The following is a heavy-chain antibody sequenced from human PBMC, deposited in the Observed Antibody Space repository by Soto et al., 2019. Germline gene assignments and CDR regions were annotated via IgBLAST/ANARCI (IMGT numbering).Heavy chain of an antibody. D-gene: IGHD6-13*01. CDR1: GDSIRSYY. CDR3: TRGGSGYSSTWAAY. V-gene: IGHV4-59*01. Sequence: QVQLQESDPGLVKPSETLSLTCSVSGDSIRSYYWSWFRQPPGKGLEWLGYISHSGSTKYNPSLKSRVTMSMDTSRNQFSLRMTSVTSADTAFYYCTRGGSGYSSTWAAYWGQGTLVTVSS. CDR2: ISHSGST. J-gene: IGHJ4*02.